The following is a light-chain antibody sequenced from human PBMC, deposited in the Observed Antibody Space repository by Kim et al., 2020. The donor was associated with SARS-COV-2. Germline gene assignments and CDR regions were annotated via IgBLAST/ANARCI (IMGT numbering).Light chain of an antibody. CDR2: NDD. CDR3: ATWDDSLEAWV. V-gene: IGLV1-44*01. CDR1: SSNIGINA. Sequence: GQRVKISCSGSSSNIGINAVNWYQLFPGTAPKLLIYNDDRRPSGVPDRFSGSKSGTSASLALSGLLSDDEADYYCATWDDSLEAWVFGGGTQLTVL. J-gene: IGLJ3*02.